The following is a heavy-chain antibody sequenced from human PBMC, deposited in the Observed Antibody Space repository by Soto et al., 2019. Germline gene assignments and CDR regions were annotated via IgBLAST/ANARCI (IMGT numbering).Heavy chain of an antibody. Sequence: EVPLLESGGGLVQPGGSLRLSYAASGFTFSSYAMSWVRQAPGKGLEWVSAISGSGGSTYYADSVKGRFTISRDNSKNTLYLQMNSLRAEDTAVYYCAKPIAMVRGVTPYYFDYWGQGTLVTVSS. CDR1: GFTFSSYA. D-gene: IGHD3-10*01. CDR2: ISGSGGST. J-gene: IGHJ4*02. CDR3: AKPIAMVRGVTPYYFDY. V-gene: IGHV3-23*01.